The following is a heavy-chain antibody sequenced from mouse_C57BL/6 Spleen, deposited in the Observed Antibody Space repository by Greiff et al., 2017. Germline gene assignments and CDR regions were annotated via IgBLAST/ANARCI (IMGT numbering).Heavy chain of an antibody. Sequence: EVKLVESGGGLVKPGGSLKLSCAASGFTFSSYTMSWVRQTPEKRLEWVATISGGGGNTYYPDSVKGRFTISRDNAKKTLYLQMSSLRSEDTALYYCARQRGYEEGDWYVDVWGTGTTVTVPS. CDR3: ARQRGYEEGDWYVDV. D-gene: IGHD2-2*01. CDR2: ISGGGGNT. J-gene: IGHJ1*03. V-gene: IGHV5-9*01. CDR1: GFTFSSYT.